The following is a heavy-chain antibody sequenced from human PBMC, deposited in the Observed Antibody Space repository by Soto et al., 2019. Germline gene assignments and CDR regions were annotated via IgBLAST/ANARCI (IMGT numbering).Heavy chain of an antibody. D-gene: IGHD3-10*01. V-gene: IGHV1-24*01. J-gene: IGHJ6*02. CDR1: GYTLTELS. CDR3: ATMGLRWGSGSYYNPNLYYYYYYGMDV. CDR2: FDPEDGEK. Sequence: GASVKVSCKVSGYTLTELSMHWVRQAPGKGLEKMEGFDPEDGEKIYTQKFQGRVTMTEDTSTDTAYMEQSSLRSEDTAVFYCATMGLRWGSGSYYNPNLYYYYYYGMDVWG.